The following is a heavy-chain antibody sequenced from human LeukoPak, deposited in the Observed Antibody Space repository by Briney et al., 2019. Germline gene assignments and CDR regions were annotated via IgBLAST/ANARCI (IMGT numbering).Heavy chain of an antibody. CDR2: IYYSGST. CDR3: ARESVEMATMTDAFDI. CDR1: GGSISSYY. J-gene: IGHJ3*02. D-gene: IGHD5-24*01. V-gene: IGHV4-59*01. Sequence: SETLSLTCTVFGGSISSYYWSWIRQPPGKGLEWIGYIYYSGSTNYNPSLKSRVTISVDTSKNQFSLKLSSVTAADTAVYYCARESVEMATMTDAFDIWGQGTMVTVSS.